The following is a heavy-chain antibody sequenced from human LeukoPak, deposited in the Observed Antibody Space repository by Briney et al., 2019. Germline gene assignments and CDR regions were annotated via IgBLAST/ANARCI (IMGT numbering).Heavy chain of an antibody. J-gene: IGHJ4*02. Sequence: GGSLRLSCAASGFTFSSYWMSWVRQAPGKGLEWVANIKQDGSEKNYVDSIKGRFTISRDNAKNSLYLQMNSLRAEDTAVYYCAKGSLGDSYFDYWGQGTLVTVSS. D-gene: IGHD2-21*02. CDR1: GFTFSSYW. CDR2: IKQDGSEK. CDR3: AKGSLGDSYFDY. V-gene: IGHV3-7*01.